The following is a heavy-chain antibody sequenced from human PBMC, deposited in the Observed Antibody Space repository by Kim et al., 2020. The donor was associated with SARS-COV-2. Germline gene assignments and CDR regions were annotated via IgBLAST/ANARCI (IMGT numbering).Heavy chain of an antibody. D-gene: IGHD2-8*01. Sequence: GGSLRLSCAASGFIFSRYAMYWVRQAPGEGLEWLATIWYDGSNKYYKDSVKGLFTISRDNSKNTLYLQMNTLRAEDTAVYYCARELITGYGLDVWGQGTTVTVSS. CDR3: ARELITGYGLDV. J-gene: IGHJ6*02. CDR2: IWYDGSNK. CDR1: GFIFSRYA. V-gene: IGHV3-33*07.